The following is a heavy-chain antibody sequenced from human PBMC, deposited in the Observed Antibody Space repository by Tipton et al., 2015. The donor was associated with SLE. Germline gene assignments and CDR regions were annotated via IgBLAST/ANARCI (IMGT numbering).Heavy chain of an antibody. CDR1: GGSVTTSAYY. V-gene: IGHV4-39*07. J-gene: IGHJ4*02. CDR2: IYYSGRT. D-gene: IGHD1-26*01. CDR3: ARPDVVGATDY. Sequence: GLVKPSETLSLNCSVSGGSVTTSAYYWGWIRQPPGKGLEWIGSIYYSGRTYYNPSLKSRVTISVDTSKNQFSVNLYSVTAADTAVYYCARPDVVGATDYWGQGILVIVSS.